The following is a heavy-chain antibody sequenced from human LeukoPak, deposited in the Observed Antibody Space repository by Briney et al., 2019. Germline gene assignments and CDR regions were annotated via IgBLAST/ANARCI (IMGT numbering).Heavy chain of an antibody. J-gene: IGHJ4*02. CDR1: AFTVSSNY. Sequence: GGSLRLSCAASAFTVSSNYMSWVRQAPGKGLEWVSVIYSGGSTYYADFVKGRFTISRDNCKNTLYLQMNSLRGEDTAVYYWAREYCRKPEAYGSSWYDPATYWGQGTLVTVSS. D-gene: IGHD6-13*01. V-gene: IGHV3-66*01. CDR2: IYSGGST. CDR3: AREYCRKPEAYGSSWYDPATY.